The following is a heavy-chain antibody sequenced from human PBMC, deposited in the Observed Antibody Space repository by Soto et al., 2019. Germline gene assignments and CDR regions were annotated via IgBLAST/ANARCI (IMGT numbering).Heavy chain of an antibody. CDR1: GDSITNSNW. CDR3: ARDLGTGTDY. Sequence: QVQLQESGPGLVKPSGTLSLTCAVSGDSITNSNWWSWVRQAPGKGLEWIGEIYHSGATTYNPSLKSRVTISEDPSNNHFSLKLTSVTAADTAVYFCARDLGTGTDYWGQGTLVTVAS. V-gene: IGHV4-4*02. J-gene: IGHJ4*02. CDR2: IYHSGAT. D-gene: IGHD1-1*01.